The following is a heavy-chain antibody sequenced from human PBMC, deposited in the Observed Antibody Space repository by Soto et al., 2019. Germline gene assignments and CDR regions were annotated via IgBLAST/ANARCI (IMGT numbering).Heavy chain of an antibody. CDR1: GLNLSHPW. V-gene: IGHV3-15*01. J-gene: IGHJ4*02. CDR2: IKSNTDGGTA. CDR3: TTGIYYDILTGYHNVAY. D-gene: IGHD3-9*01. Sequence: GGSLRLSCAASGLNLSHPWMTWVRQAAGKGLEWVGRIKSNTDGGTADYAAPVKGRFTISRDDSKNTVYLQMNSLKTEDIAVYYCTTGIYYDILTGYHNVAYWGQGTLVTVSS.